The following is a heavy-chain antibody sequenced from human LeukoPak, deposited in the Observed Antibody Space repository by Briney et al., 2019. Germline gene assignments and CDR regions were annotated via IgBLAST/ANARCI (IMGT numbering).Heavy chain of an antibody. Sequence: PGGSLRLSCAASGFTFSSYAMSWVRQAPGKGLEWVSAISGSGGSTYYADSVKGRFTISRDNSKNTLYLQMNSLRAEDTAVYYCAKDQDEWELWIALWDYWGQGTLVTVSS. CDR3: AKDQDEWELWIALWDY. D-gene: IGHD1-26*01. V-gene: IGHV3-23*01. J-gene: IGHJ4*02. CDR1: GFTFSSYA. CDR2: ISGSGGST.